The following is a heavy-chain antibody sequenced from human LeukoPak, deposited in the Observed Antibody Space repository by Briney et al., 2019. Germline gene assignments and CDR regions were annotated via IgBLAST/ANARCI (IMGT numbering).Heavy chain of an antibody. J-gene: IGHJ3*02. Sequence: PGRSLRLSCAASGFTFDDYAMHWVRQAPGKGLEWVSYITWNSGIKGYADSVKGRFTISRDNAKNSLILQMNSLRVEDTALYYCAKLGGAFDIWGQGTMAIVSS. CDR2: ITWNSGIK. D-gene: IGHD3-16*01. CDR3: AKLGGAFDI. CDR1: GFTFDDYA. V-gene: IGHV3-9*01.